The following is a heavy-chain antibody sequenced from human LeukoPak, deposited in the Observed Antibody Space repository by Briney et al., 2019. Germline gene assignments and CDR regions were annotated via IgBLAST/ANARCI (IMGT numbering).Heavy chain of an antibody. CDR1: GGTFSSYA. D-gene: IGHD3-9*01. CDR2: IIPILGIA. J-gene: IGHJ4*02. V-gene: IGHV1-69*04. CDR3: AREEDLTGPYYFDY. Sequence: SVKVSRKASGGTFSSYAISWVRQDPGQGLEWMGRIIPILGIANYAQKFQGRVTITADKSTSTAYMELSSLRSEDTAVYYCAREEDLTGPYYFDYWGQGTLVTVSS.